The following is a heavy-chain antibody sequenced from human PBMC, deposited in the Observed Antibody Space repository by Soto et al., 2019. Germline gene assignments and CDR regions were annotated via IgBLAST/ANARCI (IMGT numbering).Heavy chain of an antibody. Sequence: GSLRLSCAASGFTFSSYGMHWVRQAPGKGLEWVAIIWYDGSNKYYADSVKGRFTISRDNSKNTLFLQMNSLRDEDTAFYYCAREGGWFGELRVYYYFAMDVWGQGTTVTVSS. CDR1: GFTFSSYG. V-gene: IGHV3-33*01. CDR2: IWYDGSNK. J-gene: IGHJ6*02. D-gene: IGHD3-10*01. CDR3: AREGGWFGELRVYYYFAMDV.